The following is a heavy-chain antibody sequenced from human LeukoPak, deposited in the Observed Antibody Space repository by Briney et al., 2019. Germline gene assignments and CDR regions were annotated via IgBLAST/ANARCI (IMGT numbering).Heavy chain of an antibody. CDR2: IKSKTDGGTT. D-gene: IGHD3-22*01. J-gene: IGHJ1*01. Sequence: PGGPLRLSCAASGFTFSNAWMSWVRQAPGKGLEWVGRIKSKTDGGTTDYAAPVKGRFTISRDDSKNTLYLQMNSLKTEDTAVYYCTTESQYYYDSSGYYYAEYFQHWGQGTLVTVSS. CDR1: GFTFSNAW. CDR3: TTESQYYYDSSGYYYAEYFQH. V-gene: IGHV3-15*01.